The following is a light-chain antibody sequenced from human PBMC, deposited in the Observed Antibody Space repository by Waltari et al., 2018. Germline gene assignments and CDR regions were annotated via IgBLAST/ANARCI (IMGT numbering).Light chain of an antibody. CDR2: EVA. CDR1: SRDVGGIDY. J-gene: IGLJ2*01. CDR3: SSYGGSNNVL. V-gene: IGLV2-8*01. Sequence: QSALTQPPSASGSPGQSVTISCTGTSRDVGGIDYVSWYQLHPGKAPKLLIYEVAKRPSVIPDLFSASNAANTASLTVSDLQPEDEADYYCSSYGGSNNVLFGGGTKLTVL.